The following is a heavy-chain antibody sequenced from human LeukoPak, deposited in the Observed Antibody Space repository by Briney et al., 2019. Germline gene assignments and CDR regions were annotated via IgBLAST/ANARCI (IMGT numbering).Heavy chain of an antibody. CDR2: IIPVLGTT. Sequence: GASVKVSCKASGYTFTGYYMHWVRQAPGQGLEWMGRIIPVLGTTVYAQKFQGRVTITADKSTDTAYLELSSLTSEDTAIYFCARRSREYHDFHGGFDPWGQGTLVTVSS. J-gene: IGHJ5*02. CDR1: GYTFTGYY. D-gene: IGHD3-3*01. CDR3: ARRSREYHDFHGGFDP. V-gene: IGHV1-69*08.